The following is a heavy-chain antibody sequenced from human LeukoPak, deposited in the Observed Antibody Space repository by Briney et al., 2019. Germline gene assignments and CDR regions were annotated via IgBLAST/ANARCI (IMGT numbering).Heavy chain of an antibody. D-gene: IGHD1-7*01. Sequence: SETLSLTCTVSGGSISSSNYYWGWIRQPPGKGLEWIGSIYYSGITYYNPSLKSRVTISVDTSKNQFILKLNSVTVADTAVYYCARHYSELRDYYYYGMDVWGQGTTVTVSS. CDR3: ARHYSELRDYYYYGMDV. CDR2: IYYSGIT. V-gene: IGHV4-39*01. CDR1: GGSISSSNYY. J-gene: IGHJ6*02.